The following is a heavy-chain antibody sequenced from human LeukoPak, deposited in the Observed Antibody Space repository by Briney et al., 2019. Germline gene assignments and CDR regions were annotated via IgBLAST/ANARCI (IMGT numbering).Heavy chain of an antibody. CDR1: GFTFSDYS. Sequence: GGSLRLSCAASGFTFSDYSMDWVRQAPGKGLEWISYIGIDSGNTNYADSVKGRFTISGDKAKNSLYLQMNSLRVEDTAVYYCARDYKYAFDNWGQGTLVTVSS. V-gene: IGHV3-48*01. D-gene: IGHD5-24*01. CDR2: IGIDSGNT. J-gene: IGHJ4*02. CDR3: ARDYKYAFDN.